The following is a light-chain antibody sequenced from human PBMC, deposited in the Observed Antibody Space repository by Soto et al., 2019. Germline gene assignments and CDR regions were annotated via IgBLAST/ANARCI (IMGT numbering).Light chain of an antibody. Sequence: QSVLPQPPSASGTPGQRVTISCSGSSSNIGSNTVNWYQQLPGTAPKLLIYSNNQRPSGVPDRFSGSKSGTSASLAISGLQSEDEADYYCAAWDDSLNGYVFGTGTKLTV. CDR1: SSNIGSNT. CDR2: SNN. CDR3: AAWDDSLNGYV. V-gene: IGLV1-44*01. J-gene: IGLJ1*01.